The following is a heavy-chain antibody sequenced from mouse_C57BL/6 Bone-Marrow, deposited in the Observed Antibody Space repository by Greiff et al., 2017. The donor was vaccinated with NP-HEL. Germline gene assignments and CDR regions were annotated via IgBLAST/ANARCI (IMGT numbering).Heavy chain of an antibody. Sequence: QVHVKQSGAELARPGASVKLSCKASGYTFTSSGISWVKQRTGQGLEWIGEIYPRSGNTYYNEKFKGKATLTADKSSSTAYMELRSLTSEDSAVYFCASSPFAYWGQGTLVTVSA. CDR3: ASSPFAY. J-gene: IGHJ3*01. CDR1: GYTFTSSG. CDR2: IYPRSGNT. V-gene: IGHV1-81*01.